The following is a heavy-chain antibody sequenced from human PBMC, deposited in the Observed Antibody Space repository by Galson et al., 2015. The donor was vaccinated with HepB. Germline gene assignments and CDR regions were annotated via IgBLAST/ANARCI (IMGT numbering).Heavy chain of an antibody. CDR2: IIPILGIA. V-gene: IGHV1-69*02. CDR3: ARPEGYQNAFDI. Sequence: SVKVSCKASGGTFSSYTISWVRQAPGQGLEWMGRIIPILGIANYAQKFQGRVTITADKSTSTAYMELSSLRSEDTAVYYCARPEGYQNAFDIWGQGTMVTVSS. J-gene: IGHJ3*02. CDR1: GGTFSSYT. D-gene: IGHD6-13*01.